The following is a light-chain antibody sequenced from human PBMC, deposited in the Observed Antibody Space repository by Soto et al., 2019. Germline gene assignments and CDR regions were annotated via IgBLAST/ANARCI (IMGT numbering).Light chain of an antibody. CDR3: HHYVGSPWA. J-gene: IGKJ1*01. CDR1: QSVNRF. Sequence: EIALTQSPGTLSLSPGERATLSCRASQSVNRFLAWFQQKPGQVPRLLIYGASNRATGIPDRFSGSGSETDFTLTITRLEPEDFAVYYCHHYVGSPWAFGQGTKVENK. CDR2: GAS. V-gene: IGKV3-20*01.